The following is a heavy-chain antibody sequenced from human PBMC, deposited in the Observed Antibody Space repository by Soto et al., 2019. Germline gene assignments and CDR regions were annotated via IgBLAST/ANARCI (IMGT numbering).Heavy chain of an antibody. V-gene: IGHV3-30-3*01. CDR1: GFTFSSYA. J-gene: IGHJ4*02. CDR2: ISYDGSNK. D-gene: IGHD6-19*01. CDR3: AREGVSAVAGTFVY. Sequence: PGGSLRLSCAASGFTFSSYAMHWVRQAPGKGLEWVAVISYDGSNKYYADSVKGRFTISRDNSKNTLYLQINSLRAEDTAVYYCAREGVSAVAGTFVYWGQGTLVTVSS.